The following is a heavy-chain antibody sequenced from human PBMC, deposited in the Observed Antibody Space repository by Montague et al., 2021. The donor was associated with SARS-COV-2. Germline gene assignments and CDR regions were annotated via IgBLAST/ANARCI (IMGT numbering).Heavy chain of an antibody. Sequence: SETLSLTCSVSGDSISRYYWSWIRQSDGRGLEWIGRIYTGGYVXXXPALQSRVSMSVDTSRSQVSLNVTSVTAADTAVYYCAGAIWHLDVWGRGILVTASS. CDR2: IYTGGYV. CDR3: AGAIWHLDV. CDR1: GDSISRYY. J-gene: IGHJ2*01. V-gene: IGHV4-4*07.